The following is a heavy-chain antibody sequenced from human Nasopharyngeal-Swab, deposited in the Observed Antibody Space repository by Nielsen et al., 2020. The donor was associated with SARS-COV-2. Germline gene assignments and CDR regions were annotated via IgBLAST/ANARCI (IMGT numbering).Heavy chain of an antibody. J-gene: IGHJ4*02. V-gene: IGHV4-34*01. D-gene: IGHD6-19*01. CDR3: ARERTVAYFDY. CDR2: INHSGST. Sequence: GSLRLSCAVYGGSFSDYYWSWIRQPPGKGLEWIGEINHSGSTNYSPSLKSRVTISAHTSKNQVSLKLSSVTAADTAVYYCARERTVAYFDYWGQGTLVTVSS. CDR1: GGSFSDYY.